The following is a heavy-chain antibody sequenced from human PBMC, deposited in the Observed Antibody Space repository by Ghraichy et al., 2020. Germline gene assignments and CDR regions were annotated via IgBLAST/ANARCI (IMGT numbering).Heavy chain of an antibody. CDR1: GFTFSSFW. Sequence: GGSLRLSCAASGFTFSSFWMIWVRQAPGRGLEWVASMNQDGSEKHYVDSVKGRFTISRDNAKNSLYLQMNSLRAEDTAIYYCARDRGPNTFDYWGQGTLVTGSS. CDR3: ARDRGPNTFDY. CDR2: MNQDGSEK. D-gene: IGHD3-10*01. J-gene: IGHJ4*02. V-gene: IGHV3-7*03.